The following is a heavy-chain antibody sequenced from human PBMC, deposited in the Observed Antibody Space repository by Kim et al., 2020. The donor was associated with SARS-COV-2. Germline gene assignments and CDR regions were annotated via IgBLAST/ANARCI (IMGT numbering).Heavy chain of an antibody. Sequence: GGSLRLSCAASGFSFSNYAMSWVRQTPGKGLEWVSAMSGSGDRTYYADSVKGRITISRDNSKNTLYLHMNSLRAEDTAVYFCAKEGTGYCNGRRCYHFDYWGQGTLVTVSS. CDR1: GFSFSNYA. J-gene: IGHJ4*02. CDR3: AKEGTGYCNGRRCYHFDY. CDR2: MSGSGDRT. D-gene: IGHD2-15*01. V-gene: IGHV3-23*01.